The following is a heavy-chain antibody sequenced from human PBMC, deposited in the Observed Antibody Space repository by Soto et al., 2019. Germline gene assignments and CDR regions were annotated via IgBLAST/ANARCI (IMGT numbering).Heavy chain of an antibody. Sequence: ASVKVSCKASGGTFSSYAISWVRQAPGQGLEWMGGIIPIFGTANYAQKFQGRVTITADKSTSTAYMELSSLRSEDTAVYYCAGSLAAAGTPYYYGMDVWGQGTTVTVSS. D-gene: IGHD6-13*01. V-gene: IGHV1-69*06. CDR1: GGTFSSYA. CDR3: AGSLAAAGTPYYYGMDV. CDR2: IIPIFGTA. J-gene: IGHJ6*02.